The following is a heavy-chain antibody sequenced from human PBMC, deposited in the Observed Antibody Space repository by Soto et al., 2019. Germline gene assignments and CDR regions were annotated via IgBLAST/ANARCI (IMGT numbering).Heavy chain of an antibody. J-gene: IGHJ4*02. V-gene: IGHV1-2*02. CDR2: INPNSGGK. Sequence: QVQLVQSGAEVKKPGASVKVSCKASGYTFTGYYMHWVRQAPGQGLEWMGWINPNSGGKNYAQKFQVRVTMPRDTYISTAYMERSRLRSDDRAVYYCAREWGRGVTTWEALDYWGQGTLVTVSS. CDR1: GYTFTGYY. CDR3: AREWGRGVTTWEALDY. D-gene: IGHD4-17*01.